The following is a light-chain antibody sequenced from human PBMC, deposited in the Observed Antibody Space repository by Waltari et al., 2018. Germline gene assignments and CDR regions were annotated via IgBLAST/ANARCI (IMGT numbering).Light chain of an antibody. CDR3: QQYYTYPLT. V-gene: IGKV1-8*01. J-gene: IGKJ4*01. Sequence: AIRMTQSPSSFSASTGDRVTITCRASQGISGYLAWYQQKPGKAPKLLISAASSLQSGVPSRFSGSGSGTDFTLTISCLQSEDFATYFCQQYYTYPLTIGGGTKVEIK. CDR1: QGISGY. CDR2: AAS.